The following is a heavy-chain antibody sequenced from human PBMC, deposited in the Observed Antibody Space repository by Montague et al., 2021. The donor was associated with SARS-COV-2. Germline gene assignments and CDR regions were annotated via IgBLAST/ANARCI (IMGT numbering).Heavy chain of an antibody. V-gene: IGHV4-39*01. Sequence: SETLSLTCTVSGVYFISGGSEWWAWILPPPAKGVQRIGSASYSGSTTYNPSLKNRVTVSVDTSGSQFYLRLHSVTATDTAVYYCAGHTRSGVIGNYFDPWGQGTLVTVSS. CDR1: GVYFISGGSE. J-gene: IGHJ4*02. D-gene: IGHD2-21*01. CDR2: ASYSGST. CDR3: AGHTRSGVIGNYFDP.